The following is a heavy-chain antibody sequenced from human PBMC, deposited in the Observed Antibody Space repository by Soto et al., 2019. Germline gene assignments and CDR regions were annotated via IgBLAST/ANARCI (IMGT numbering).Heavy chain of an antibody. CDR3: ARGGYYILTGYHPFRY. CDR2: IYYSGST. Sequence: TLSLTCTFSGGSVSSGSYYWSWIRQPPGKGLEWIGYIYYSGSTNYNPSLKSRVTISVDTSKNQFSLKLSSVTAADTAVYYCARGGYYILTGYHPFRYWGQGTLVTVSS. J-gene: IGHJ4*02. V-gene: IGHV4-61*01. CDR1: GGSVSSGSYY. D-gene: IGHD3-9*01.